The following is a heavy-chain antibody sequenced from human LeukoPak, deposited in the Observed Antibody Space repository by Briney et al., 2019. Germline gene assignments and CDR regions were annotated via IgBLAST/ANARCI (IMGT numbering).Heavy chain of an antibody. CDR2: ISWDGGST. CDR3: AKDLPQYDSSGYLDS. Sequence: GGSLRLSCAASGFTFDDYAMHWVRQAPGKGLEWVSLISWDGGSTYYADSVKGRFTISRDNSKNSLYLQMNSLRAEDTALYYCAKDLPQYDSSGYLDSWGQGTLVTVSS. J-gene: IGHJ4*02. V-gene: IGHV3-43D*03. D-gene: IGHD3-22*01. CDR1: GFTFDDYA.